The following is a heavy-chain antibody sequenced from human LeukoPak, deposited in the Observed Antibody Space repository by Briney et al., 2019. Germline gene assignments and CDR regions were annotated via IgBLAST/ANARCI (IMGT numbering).Heavy chain of an antibody. V-gene: IGHV1-8*01. J-gene: IGHJ4*02. CDR2: MNPNSGNT. CDR1: GYTFTSYD. D-gene: IGHD6-25*01. Sequence: ASVKVSCKASGYTFTSYDINWVRQATGQGLEWMGWMNPNSGNTGYAQKFQGRVTMTRDTSISTAYMELSRLRSDDTAVYYCARGTLAASSGRDYWGQGTLVTVSS. CDR3: ARGTLAASSGRDY.